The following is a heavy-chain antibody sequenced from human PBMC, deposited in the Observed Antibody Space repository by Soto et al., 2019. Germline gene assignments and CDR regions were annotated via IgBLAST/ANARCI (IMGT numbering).Heavy chain of an antibody. CDR3: AWTETAMPKNH. Sequence: QVQLVQSGAEVKKPGSSVKVSCKASGGTFSSYTISWVRQAPGQGLEWMGRIIPILGIANYAQKFQGRVRITADKSPSTAYMDLSSLRSEETAVYYCAWTETAMPKNHWGQGTLVTVSS. D-gene: IGHD5-18*01. J-gene: IGHJ5*02. CDR1: GGTFSSYT. V-gene: IGHV1-69*02. CDR2: IIPILGIA.